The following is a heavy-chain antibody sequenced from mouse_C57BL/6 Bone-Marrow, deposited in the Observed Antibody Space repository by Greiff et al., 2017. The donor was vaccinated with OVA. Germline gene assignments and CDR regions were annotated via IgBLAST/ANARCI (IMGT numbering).Heavy chain of an antibody. CDR1: GFNIKDDY. CDR2: IDPENGDT. J-gene: IGHJ2*01. V-gene: IGHV14-4*01. D-gene: IGHD2-13*01. Sequence: VQLQQSGAELVRPGASVKLSCTASGFNIKDDYMHWVKQRPEQGLEWIGWIDPENGDTEYASKIQGKATITADTSSNTAHLQLSSLTSEVTAFYYCTSYGDIDYWGQGTTLTVSS. CDR3: TSYGDIDY.